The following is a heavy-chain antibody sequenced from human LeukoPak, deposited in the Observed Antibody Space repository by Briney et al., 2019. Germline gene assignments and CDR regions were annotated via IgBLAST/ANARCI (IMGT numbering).Heavy chain of an antibody. J-gene: IGHJ4*02. Sequence: GGCLRLSCEASGFQFTSYAMNWVRQAPGKGREWVSQIGDSVGRTYYADSVKGRFTISREISKNTLYLQIDTLGAEDTAVYFCAKRMRPGYNPPIDYRGQGTLVTVSS. CDR1: GFQFTSYA. CDR3: AKRMRPGYNPPIDY. CDR2: IGDSVGRT. V-gene: IGHV3-23*01. D-gene: IGHD5-24*01.